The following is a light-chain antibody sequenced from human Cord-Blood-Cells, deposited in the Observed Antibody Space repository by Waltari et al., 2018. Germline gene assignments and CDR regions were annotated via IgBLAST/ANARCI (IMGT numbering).Light chain of an antibody. CDR2: LGS. CDR3: MQALQTPLT. CDR1: QSLLHSNGYNY. V-gene: IGKV2-28*01. Sequence: DIVMTQSALSLPVTPGEPASIYCRSSQSLLHSNGYNYLDWYLQKPGQSPQLLIYLGSNRASGVPDRFSGSGSGTDFTLKISRVEAEDVGVYYCMQALQTPLTFGGGTKVEIK. J-gene: IGKJ4*01.